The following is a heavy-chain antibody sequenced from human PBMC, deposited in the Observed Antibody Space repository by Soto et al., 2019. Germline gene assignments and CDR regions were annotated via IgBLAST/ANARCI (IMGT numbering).Heavy chain of an antibody. CDR2: IIPIFGTA. D-gene: IGHD5-18*01. Sequence: SVKVSCKASGGTFSSYAISWVRQAPGQGLEWMGGIIPIFGTANYAQKFQGRVTITADESTSTAYMELSSLRSEDTAVYYCARGQEYGDTAMVRADYWGQGTLVTVSS. V-gene: IGHV1-69*13. CDR3: ARGQEYGDTAMVRADY. CDR1: GGTFSSYA. J-gene: IGHJ4*02.